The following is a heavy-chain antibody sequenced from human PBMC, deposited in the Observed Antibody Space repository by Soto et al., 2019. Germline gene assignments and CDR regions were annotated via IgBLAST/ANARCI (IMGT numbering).Heavy chain of an antibody. D-gene: IGHD3-3*01. CDR1: GGSISSGGYY. V-gene: IGHV4-61*08. CDR3: ARGPIYDFWSNSRHFDY. Sequence: SETLSLTCAVSGGSISSGGYYWSWVRRPPGKGLEWIGYVYNSGSTTYSPSFKSRVTISADTSRNQFSLKLTSVTAADTAVFYCARGPIYDFWSNSRHFDYWGQGTLVTVSS. CDR2: VYNSGST. J-gene: IGHJ4*02.